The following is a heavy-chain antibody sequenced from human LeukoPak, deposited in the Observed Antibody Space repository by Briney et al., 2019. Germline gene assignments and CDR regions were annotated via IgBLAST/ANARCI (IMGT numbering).Heavy chain of an antibody. J-gene: IGHJ6*03. Sequence: TSETLSLTCTVSGGSISSYYWSWIRQPPGKGLEWIGYIYYSGSTNYNPSLKSRVTISVDTSKNQFSLKLSSVTAADTAVYYCARSFNYYYYYMDVWGKGTTVTISS. CDR3: ARSFNYYYYYMDV. CDR2: IYYSGST. CDR1: GGSISSYY. V-gene: IGHV4-59*01.